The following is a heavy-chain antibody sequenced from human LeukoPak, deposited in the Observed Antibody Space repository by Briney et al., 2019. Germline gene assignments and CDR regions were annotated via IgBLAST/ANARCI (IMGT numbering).Heavy chain of an antibody. CDR1: GFSFSSYA. V-gene: IGHV3-23*01. D-gene: IGHD4-17*01. J-gene: IGHJ1*01. Sequence: GSLRLSCAASGFSFSSYAMSWVRQAPGKGLEWVSAISGSGGNTYYADSVKGRFTISRDNSKNTLYLQMNSLRAEDTAVYYCAKDYGDYPAEYFQHWGQGTLVTVSS. CDR2: ISGSGGNT. CDR3: AKDYGDYPAEYFQH.